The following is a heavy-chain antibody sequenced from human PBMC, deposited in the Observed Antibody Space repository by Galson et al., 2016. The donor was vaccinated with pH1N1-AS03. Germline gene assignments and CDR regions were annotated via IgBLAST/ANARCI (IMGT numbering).Heavy chain of an antibody. V-gene: IGHV4-4*07. CDR3: ARRANWGFAGRQNWFDP. J-gene: IGHJ5*02. CDR1: GGSISRYY. D-gene: IGHD7-27*01. CDR2: IYSSGST. Sequence: SETLSLTCTVSGGSISRYYWSWIRQPAGKGLVWIGRIYSSGSTDYNPSLKSRVTMSVDMAKNLISLNMTSVTAADPAVYYCARRANWGFAGRQNWFDPWGQGTLVTVSS.